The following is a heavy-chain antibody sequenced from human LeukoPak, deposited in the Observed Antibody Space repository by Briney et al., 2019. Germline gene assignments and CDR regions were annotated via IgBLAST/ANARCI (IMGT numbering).Heavy chain of an antibody. V-gene: IGHV4-4*02. D-gene: IGHD1-26*01. Sequence: TSETLSPTCAVSGGSISSTNWWSWVRQPPGKGLEWIGEIYHSGSTNYNPSLKSRVTISVDKSENQFSLKLSSVTAADTAVYYCARIQVGSTSFDIWGQGTMVTVSS. CDR2: IYHSGST. CDR3: ARIQVGSTSFDI. J-gene: IGHJ3*02. CDR1: GGSISSTNW.